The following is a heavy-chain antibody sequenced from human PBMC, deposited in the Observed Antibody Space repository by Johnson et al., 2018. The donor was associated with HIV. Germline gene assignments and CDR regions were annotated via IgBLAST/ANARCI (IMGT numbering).Heavy chain of an antibody. D-gene: IGHD2-2*01. CDR2: IWYDGSNK. Sequence: QVQLVESGGGLAQPGRSLRLSCTPSGFTFGDYAMSWVRQAPGKGLEWVAVIWYDGSNKYYADSMKGRFTISRDNSKNTLYLQMNSLRAEDTAVYYCAKYCSSTSCYGAFDIWGQGTMVTVSS. V-gene: IGHV3-33*06. J-gene: IGHJ3*02. CDR3: AKYCSSTSCYGAFDI. CDR1: GFTFGDYA.